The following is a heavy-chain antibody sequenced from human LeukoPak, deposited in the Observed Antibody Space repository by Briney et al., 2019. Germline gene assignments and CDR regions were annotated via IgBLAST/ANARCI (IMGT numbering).Heavy chain of an antibody. D-gene: IGHD2-15*01. J-gene: IGHJ4*02. CDR2: MNPNSGNT. V-gene: IGHV1-8*01. Sequence: ASVKVSCKASGYTFTNYDINWVRQATGQGLEWMGWMNPNSGNTGYAQKFQGRVTMTRNTSISTAYMELSSLRSEDTAVYYCATLYCSGGSCYFPFDYWGQGTLVTVSS. CDR1: GYTFTNYD. CDR3: ATLYCSGGSCYFPFDY.